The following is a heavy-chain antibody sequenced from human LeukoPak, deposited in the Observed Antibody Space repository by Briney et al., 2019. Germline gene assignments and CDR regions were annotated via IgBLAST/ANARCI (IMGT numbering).Heavy chain of an antibody. CDR2: INHSGST. D-gene: IGHD6-13*01. J-gene: IGHJ6*02. Sequence: SETLSLTCAVYGGSFSGYYWSWIRQPPGKGLEWIGEINHSGSTNYNPSLKSRATISVDTSKNQFSLKLSSVTAADTAVYYCARGRLAAAGTYYYYGMDVWGQGTTVTVSS. V-gene: IGHV4-34*01. CDR3: ARGRLAAAGTYYYYGMDV. CDR1: GGSFSGYY.